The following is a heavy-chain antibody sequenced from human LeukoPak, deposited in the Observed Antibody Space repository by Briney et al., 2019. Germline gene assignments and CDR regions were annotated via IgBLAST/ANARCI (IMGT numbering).Heavy chain of an antibody. V-gene: IGHV3-48*01. CDR2: ISSSSTI. CDR3: ASLGCSSTSCYNY. Sequence: GGSLRLSCAASGFTFSSYSMNWVRQAPGKGLEWVSYISSSSTIYYADSVKGRFTISRDNAKNSLYLQMNSLRAEDTAVYYCASLGCSSTSCYNYWGQGTLVTVSS. CDR1: GFTFSSYS. D-gene: IGHD2-2*02. J-gene: IGHJ4*02.